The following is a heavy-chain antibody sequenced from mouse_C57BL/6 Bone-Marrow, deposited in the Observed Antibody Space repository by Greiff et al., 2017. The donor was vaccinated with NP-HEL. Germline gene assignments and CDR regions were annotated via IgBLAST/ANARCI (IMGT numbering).Heavy chain of an antibody. V-gene: IGHV1-26*01. J-gene: IGHJ4*01. D-gene: IGHD1-1*01. Sequence: EVQLQQSGPELVKPGASVKISCKASGYTFTDYYMNWVKQSPGKSLEWIGDINPNNGGTSYNQKFKGKATLTVDKSSSTAYMELRSLTSEDSAVYYCAGSDYSGSSPIYSAMDYWGQGTSVTVSS. CDR3: AGSDYSGSSPIYSAMDY. CDR2: INPNNGGT. CDR1: GYTFTDYY.